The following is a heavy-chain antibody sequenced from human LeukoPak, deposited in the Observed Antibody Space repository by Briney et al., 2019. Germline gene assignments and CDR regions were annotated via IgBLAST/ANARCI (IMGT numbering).Heavy chain of an antibody. CDR2: ISGSGAST. CDR1: GFTFNNYA. CDR3: ASAVVRAREIH. J-gene: IGHJ4*02. Sequence: PGGFLRLSCAASGFTFNNYAMSWVRQAPGKGLEWVSAISGSGASTYYADSVKGRFTISRDNSKNTLYVQMNSLRAEDTAVYYCASAVVRAREIHWGQGTLVTVSS. V-gene: IGHV3-23*01. D-gene: IGHD3-10*01.